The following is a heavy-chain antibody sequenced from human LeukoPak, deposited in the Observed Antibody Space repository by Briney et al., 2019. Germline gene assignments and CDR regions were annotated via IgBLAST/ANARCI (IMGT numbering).Heavy chain of an antibody. Sequence: GASVKVSGKASGGTFSSYAISWVRQAPGQGLEWMGGIIPIFGTANYARKFQGRVTITADESTSTAYMELSSLRSEDTAVYYCARDRGIAVMDWFDPWGQGTLVTVSS. CDR3: ARDRGIAVMDWFDP. J-gene: IGHJ5*02. V-gene: IGHV1-69*13. D-gene: IGHD6-19*01. CDR1: GGTFSSYA. CDR2: IIPIFGTA.